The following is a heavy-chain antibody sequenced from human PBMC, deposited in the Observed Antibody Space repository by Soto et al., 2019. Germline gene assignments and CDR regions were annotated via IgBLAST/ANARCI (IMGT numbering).Heavy chain of an antibody. CDR2: IGSSGGTT. D-gene: IGHD6-13*01. CDR1: GFTFSNYG. CDR3: AKVGPAAGLDY. Sequence: GGSLRLSCAASGFTFSNYGMSWVRQAPGKGLEWVSAIGSSGGTTYYADSVRGRFTISRDNSKNTLYLQMNSLRAEDTAVYYCAKVGPAAGLDYWGQGTLVTVSS. V-gene: IGHV3-23*01. J-gene: IGHJ4*02.